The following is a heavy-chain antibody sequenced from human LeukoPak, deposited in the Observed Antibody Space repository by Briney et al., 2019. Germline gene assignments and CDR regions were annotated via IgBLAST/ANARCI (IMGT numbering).Heavy chain of an antibody. V-gene: IGHV1-69*05. Sequence: ASVKVSFKTSGGTFSGHVISWVRQAPGQGLEWMGGIIPIFGTANYAQKFQGRVTITTDKFTNKVYMELSSLRSDDTAIYFCARVNGYCSSISCFLDYWGQGTLVTVSS. J-gene: IGHJ4*02. CDR1: GGTFSGHV. CDR2: IIPIFGTA. CDR3: ARVNGYCSSISCFLDY. D-gene: IGHD2-2*01.